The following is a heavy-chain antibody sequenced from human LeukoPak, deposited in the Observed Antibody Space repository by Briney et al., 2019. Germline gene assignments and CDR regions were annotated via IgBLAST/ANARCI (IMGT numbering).Heavy chain of an antibody. Sequence: PGGSLRLSCVASGFPFITYWMTWVRQAPGKGLEGVANIKHDGSERYYVDSVKGRFTISRDNAKNSVYLQMSSLRAEDTAVYYCARDSGLSGYDLLDYWGQGTLVTVSS. V-gene: IGHV3-7*01. CDR1: GFPFITYW. CDR3: ARDSGLSGYDLLDY. J-gene: IGHJ4*02. D-gene: IGHD5-12*01. CDR2: IKHDGSER.